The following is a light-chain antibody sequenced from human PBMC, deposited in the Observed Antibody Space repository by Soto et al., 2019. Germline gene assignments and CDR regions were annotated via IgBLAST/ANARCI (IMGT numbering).Light chain of an antibody. CDR2: EGS. CDR3: GSSEESVTWV. V-gene: IGLV2-23*01. CDR1: SRGIGTFSS. J-gene: IGLJ2*01. Sequence: QSVLTQPASVSGSPGQAITISCTGTSRGIGTFSSVSWYQQLPGKVPKLMIYEGSQRPSGVSNRFSGSKSGNTDSLTISGLQAEDEADYYCGSSEESVTWVFGGGTKVTV.